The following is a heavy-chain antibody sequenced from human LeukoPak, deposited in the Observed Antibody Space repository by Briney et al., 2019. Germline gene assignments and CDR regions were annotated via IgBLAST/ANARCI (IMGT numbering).Heavy chain of an antibody. J-gene: IGHJ4*02. V-gene: IGHV3-21*01. CDR2: ISSSSSYI. Sequence: GGSLRLSCAASGFTFSSYSMNWVRQAPGKGLEWVSSISSSSSYIYYADSVKGRFTISRDNAKNSLYLQMNSLRAEDTAVYYCARDTYGGNSFYGAGYWGQGTLVTVSS. CDR1: GFTFSSYS. CDR3: ARDTYGGNSFYGAGY. D-gene: IGHD4-23*01.